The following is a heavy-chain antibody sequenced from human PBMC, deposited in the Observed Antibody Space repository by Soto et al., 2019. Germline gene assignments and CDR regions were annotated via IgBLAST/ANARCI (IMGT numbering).Heavy chain of an antibody. CDR2: MKPNSGKT. Sequence: ASVKVSCKASGYVFSTYDINWVRQAPGQGLEWMGWMKPNSGKTGYAQKFQGRVTLTRNTSISTAYLELSSLRSEDTAVYYCARDPTYDFWNACPGGLDPWGQGTLVTVYS. D-gene: IGHD3-3*01. CDR1: GYVFSTYD. CDR3: ARDPTYDFWNACPGGLDP. J-gene: IGHJ5*02. V-gene: IGHV1-8*01.